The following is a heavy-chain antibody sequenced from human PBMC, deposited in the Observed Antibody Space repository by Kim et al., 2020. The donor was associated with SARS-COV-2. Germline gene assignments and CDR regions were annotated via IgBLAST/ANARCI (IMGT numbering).Heavy chain of an antibody. CDR3: ARTELDYDSSGSTFDI. Sequence: SETLSLTCAVSGGSISSSNWWSWVRQPPGKGLEWIGEIYHSGSTNYNPSLKSRVTISVDKSKNQFSLKLSSVTAADTAVYYCARTELDYDSSGSTFDIWGQGTMVTVSS. CDR1: GGSISSSNW. CDR2: IYHSGST. J-gene: IGHJ3*02. V-gene: IGHV4-4*02. D-gene: IGHD3-22*01.